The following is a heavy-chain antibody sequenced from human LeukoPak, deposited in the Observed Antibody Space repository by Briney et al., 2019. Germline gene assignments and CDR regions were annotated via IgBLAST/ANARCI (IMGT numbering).Heavy chain of an antibody. Sequence: GRSLRLSCAASGFTFSSYGMHWVRQAPGKGLEWVAVIWYDGSNKYYADSVKGRFTISRDNSKNTLYLQMNSLRAEDTAVYYCAKSGSSGRPHYFDYWGQGTLVTVSS. J-gene: IGHJ4*02. D-gene: IGHD6-19*01. CDR2: IWYDGSNK. V-gene: IGHV3-33*06. CDR1: GFTFSSYG. CDR3: AKSGSSGRPHYFDY.